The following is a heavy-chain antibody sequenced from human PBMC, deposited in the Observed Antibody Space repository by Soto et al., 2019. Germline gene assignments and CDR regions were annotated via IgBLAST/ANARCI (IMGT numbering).Heavy chain of an antibody. CDR3: ARSPGVFDY. Sequence: QVQLVQSGAEVKKPGSSVKVSCKASGGTFSSLAISWVRQAPGQGHEWMGGLVPVFGTANYAQKFQDRVTITADKSTSTSYMELSSLRSEDTAVYYCARSPGVFDYWGQGTLVTVSS. D-gene: IGHD3-10*01. CDR2: LVPVFGTA. J-gene: IGHJ4*02. CDR1: GGTFSSLA. V-gene: IGHV1-69*06.